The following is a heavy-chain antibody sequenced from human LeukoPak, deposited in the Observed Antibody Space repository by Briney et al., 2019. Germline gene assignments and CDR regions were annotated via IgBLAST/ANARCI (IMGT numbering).Heavy chain of an antibody. CDR1: GVSISSYY. Sequence: SETLSLTCTVSGVSISSYYWSWIRQPPGKGLEWIGYIYYSGSTNYNPSLKSRVTISVDTSKNQFSLKLSSVTAADTAVYYCARVRDYDSWSGYPNWFDPWGQGTLVTVSS. D-gene: IGHD3-3*01. CDR3: ARVRDYDSWSGYPNWFDP. J-gene: IGHJ5*02. CDR2: IYYSGST. V-gene: IGHV4-59*01.